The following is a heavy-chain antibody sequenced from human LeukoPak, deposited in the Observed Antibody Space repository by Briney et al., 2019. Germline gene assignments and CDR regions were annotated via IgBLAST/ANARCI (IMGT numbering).Heavy chain of an antibody. D-gene: IGHD3-22*01. J-gene: IGHJ4*02. V-gene: IGHV3-21*01. Sequence: AGGSLRLSCAASGFTFSSYSMNWVRQAPGMGLEWLSSISGSSGFIYSADSMKGRFAISRDNAKNSLYLQMNSLRVEDTAVYYCARDKPPPYYYDSSGIFDYWGQGTLVTVSS. CDR2: ISGSSGFI. CDR3: ARDKPPPYYYDSSGIFDY. CDR1: GFTFSSYS.